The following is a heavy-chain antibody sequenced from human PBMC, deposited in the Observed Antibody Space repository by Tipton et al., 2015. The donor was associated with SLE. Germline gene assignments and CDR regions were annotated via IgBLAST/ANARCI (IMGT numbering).Heavy chain of an antibody. D-gene: IGHD6-19*01. CDR1: GFSLSTYV. V-gene: IGHV3-30*03. J-gene: IGHJ4*02. CDR2: LSYDGTTE. Sequence: SLRLSCAASGFSLSTYVTHWVRQTPGKGLEWVAVLSYDGTTEYYADSVQGRFTISRDNSRNTLYLQMNSLRAEDTAVYYCARGLYGSGWFGGYFDYWGQGTLVTVSS. CDR3: ARGLYGSGWFGGYFDY.